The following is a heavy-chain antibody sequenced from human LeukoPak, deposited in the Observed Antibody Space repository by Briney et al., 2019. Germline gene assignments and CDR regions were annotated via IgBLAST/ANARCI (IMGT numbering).Heavy chain of an antibody. CDR1: GFTLSNDW. CDR3: ARDHAYRADY. V-gene: IGHV3-7*01. CDR2: INQDESKK. D-gene: IGHD2-2*01. Sequence: GGSLRLSCAASGFTLSNDWMCWVRQAPGKGLEWVANINQDESKKYYADSVKGRFTISRDNAKNSLYLQMSSLTAEDTAIYYCARDHAYRADYWGQGTLVTVSS. J-gene: IGHJ4*02.